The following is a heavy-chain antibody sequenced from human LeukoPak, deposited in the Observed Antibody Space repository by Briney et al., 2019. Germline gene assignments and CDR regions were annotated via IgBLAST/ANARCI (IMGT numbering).Heavy chain of an antibody. V-gene: IGHV3-7*01. CDR1: GFTFNGYW. Sequence: PGGSLRLSCAASGFTFNGYWMSWVRQAPGKGVEWVANIKEDGSEKYYVDSVKGRFTISRDNAKNSLYLQMNSLRAEDTAVYYCARVKQRLGRLLGRDTTYYYFYHMDVWGNGTTVTVSS. D-gene: IGHD6-25*01. CDR2: IKEDGSEK. J-gene: IGHJ6*03. CDR3: ARVKQRLGRLLGRDTTYYYFYHMDV.